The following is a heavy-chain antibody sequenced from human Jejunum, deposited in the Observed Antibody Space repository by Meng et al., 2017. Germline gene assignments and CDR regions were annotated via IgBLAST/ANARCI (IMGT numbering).Heavy chain of an antibody. CDR1: GYTFTRYT. Sequence: QVQFVQSGAEVKKPGAAVKVSCKASGYTFTRYTIHWVRQAPGQRLEWMGWINGGNGVTKSSQNFQGRVTITRDTSANTAYMELSSLRSEDTAVYYCARVVIIVSGYYFAYWGQGTLVTVSS. V-gene: IGHV1-3*01. CDR2: INGGNGVT. CDR3: ARVVIIVSGYYFAY. D-gene: IGHD5/OR15-5a*01. J-gene: IGHJ4*02.